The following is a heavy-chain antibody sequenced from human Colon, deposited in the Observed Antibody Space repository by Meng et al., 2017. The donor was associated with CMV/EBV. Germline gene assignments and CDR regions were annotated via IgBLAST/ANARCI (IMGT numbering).Heavy chain of an antibody. J-gene: IGHJ4*02. CDR1: EFTFMNYA. CDR2: ITASGAST. CDR3: AKVPRATIFSQPFDY. V-gene: IGHV3-23*01. Sequence: GTLKISCAASEFTFMNYAMSWVRQAPGKGLEWVSAITASGASTYYADSVKGRFNISRDNSKNTLYLQLNSLTAEDTAVYYCAKVPRATIFSQPFDYWGQGTLVTVSS. D-gene: IGHD5-24*01.